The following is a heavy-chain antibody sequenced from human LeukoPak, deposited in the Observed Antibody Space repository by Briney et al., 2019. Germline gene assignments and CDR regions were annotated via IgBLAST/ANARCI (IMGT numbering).Heavy chain of an antibody. CDR1: GCSTSSYY. CDR3: ARAAAGNFDY. D-gene: IGHD1-1*01. Sequence: NPSETLSLTCTVSGCSTSSYYWSWIRQPPGKGLEWIGYIYYSGSTNYNPSLKNRVTISVDTSKNQFSLKLSSVTAADTAVYYCARAAAGNFDYWGQGTLVTVSS. CDR2: IYYSGST. V-gene: IGHV4-59*01. J-gene: IGHJ4*02.